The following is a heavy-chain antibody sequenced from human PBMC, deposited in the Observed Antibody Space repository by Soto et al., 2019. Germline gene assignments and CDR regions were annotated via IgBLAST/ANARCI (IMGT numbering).Heavy chain of an antibody. D-gene: IGHD3-22*01. CDR3: ARAPYYYDSGGYQGF. Sequence: GGSLRLSCAASGFTFSDYYMSWIRQAPGRGLEWVSYISSSGSTIYYADSVKGRFTISRDNAKNSLYLQMNSLRAEDTAVYYCARAPYYYDSGGYQGFWGQGTLVTVSS. CDR2: ISSSGSTI. CDR1: GFTFSDYY. V-gene: IGHV3-11*01. J-gene: IGHJ4*02.